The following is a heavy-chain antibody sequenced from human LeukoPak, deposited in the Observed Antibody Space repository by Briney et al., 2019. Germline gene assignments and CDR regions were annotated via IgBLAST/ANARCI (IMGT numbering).Heavy chain of an antibody. CDR1: GYTFTSYD. V-gene: IGHV1-8*01. Sequence: GASVKVSCKASGYTFTSYDINWVRQATGQGLEWMGWMNPNSGNTGYAQKFQGRVTMTRNTSISTAYMELSSLRSEDTAVYYCARVGADSSGYYYDAFDIWGQGTMVTVSS. D-gene: IGHD3-22*01. J-gene: IGHJ3*02. CDR3: ARVGADSSGYYYDAFDI. CDR2: MNPNSGNT.